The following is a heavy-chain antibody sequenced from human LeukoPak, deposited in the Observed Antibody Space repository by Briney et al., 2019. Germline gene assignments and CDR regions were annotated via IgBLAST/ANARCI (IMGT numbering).Heavy chain of an antibody. CDR1: GFTFSSYA. CDR2: IRSNVGGT. J-gene: IGHJ4*02. Sequence: GGSLRLSCAASGFTFSSYAMSWVRQAPGEGLEWVSLIRSNVGGTYYADSVKGRFTISRDNSKNTLYLQMNSLRAEDTAVYYCAKAYSNAYPYYFDSWGQGTLVTVSS. CDR3: AKAYSNAYPYYFDS. D-gene: IGHD3-16*01. V-gene: IGHV3-23*01.